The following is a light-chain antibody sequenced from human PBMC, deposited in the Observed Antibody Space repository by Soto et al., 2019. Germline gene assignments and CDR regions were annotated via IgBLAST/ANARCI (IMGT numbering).Light chain of an antibody. J-gene: IGKJ2*01. CDR2: AAS. Sequence: DIQMTQSPSSLSASVGDRVTITCRASQSISSYLNWYQQNPGKAPKLLIYAASSLQRGVPSRFSGSGSATDFTLTISSLQPEDCATYYCQQSYSTPYTFGQGTKLEIK. CDR1: QSISSY. V-gene: IGKV1-39*01. CDR3: QQSYSTPYT.